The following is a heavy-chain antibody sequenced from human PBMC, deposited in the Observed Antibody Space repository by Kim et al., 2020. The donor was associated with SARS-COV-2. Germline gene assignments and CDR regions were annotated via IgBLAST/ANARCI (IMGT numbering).Heavy chain of an antibody. V-gene: IGHV3-49*03. CDR3: TRDGGYIAAAGRVDY. CDR1: GFTFGDYA. CDR2: IRSKAYGGTT. J-gene: IGHJ4*02. D-gene: IGHD6-13*01. Sequence: GGSLRLSCTASGFTFGDYAMSWFRQAPGKGLEWVGFIRSKAYGGTTEYAASVKGRFTISRDDSKSIAYLQMNSLKTEDTAVYYCTRDGGYIAAAGRVDYWGQGTLVTVSS.